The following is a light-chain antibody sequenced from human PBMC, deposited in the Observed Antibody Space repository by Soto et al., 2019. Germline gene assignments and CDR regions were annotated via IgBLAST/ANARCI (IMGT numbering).Light chain of an antibody. J-gene: IGKJ2*01. Sequence: DIQMPQSPSSLSASVGDTDSITCRAGQTFNNYLNWYQHKPGKVPKLLIYAATALQSGVPSRFSASASGTDFTLTIINVQPEDCGTYYCQQSYTSQQTFGQGTKLEI. CDR2: AAT. V-gene: IGKV1-39*01. CDR3: QQSYTSQQT. CDR1: QTFNNY.